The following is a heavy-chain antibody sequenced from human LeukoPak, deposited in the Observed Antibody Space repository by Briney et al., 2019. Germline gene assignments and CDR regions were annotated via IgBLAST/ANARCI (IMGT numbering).Heavy chain of an antibody. CDR1: GGSISSGSYY. V-gene: IGHV4-61*02. CDR3: ARADRVLSVAIRPAFDI. J-gene: IGHJ3*02. Sequence: SQTLSLTCTVSGGSISSGSYYWSWIRQPAGKGLEWIGRIYTSGSTNYNPSLKSRVTISVDTSKNQFSLKLSSVTAADTAVYYCARADRVLSVAIRPAFDIWGQGTMVTVSS. D-gene: IGHD2-2*01. CDR2: IYTSGST.